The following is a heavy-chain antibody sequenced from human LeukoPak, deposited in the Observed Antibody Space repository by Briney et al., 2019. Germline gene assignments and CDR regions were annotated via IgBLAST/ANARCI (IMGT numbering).Heavy chain of an antibody. CDR3: AKNAGTSFTVHAFDI. V-gene: IGHV3-23*01. J-gene: IGHJ3*02. CDR2: ISAGADVI. CDR1: GFSFRDYP. D-gene: IGHD3-10*01. Sequence: GGSLRLSCEAAGFSFRDYPMGWVRRASGKRLEWVSGISAGADVIFYADSVKGRFTISRDNSKNTLYLQMNSLRAEDTAVFYCAKNAGTSFTVHAFDIWGQGTMVTASS.